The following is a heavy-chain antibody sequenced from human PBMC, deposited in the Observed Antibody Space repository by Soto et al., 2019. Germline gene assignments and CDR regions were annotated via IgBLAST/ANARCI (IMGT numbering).Heavy chain of an antibody. V-gene: IGHV5-10-1*01. CDR2: IDPSDSYI. Sequence: GESLKISCRTSGYTFSGHWISWVRQVPGKGLQWMGNIDPSDSYINYNPAFRGHVTFSVDKSSSTAYLHWRSLGPSDTAIYYCARHGAAIWLGYWGQGTLVTVSS. J-gene: IGHJ4*02. CDR1: GYTFSGHW. D-gene: IGHD6-19*01. CDR3: ARHGAAIWLGY.